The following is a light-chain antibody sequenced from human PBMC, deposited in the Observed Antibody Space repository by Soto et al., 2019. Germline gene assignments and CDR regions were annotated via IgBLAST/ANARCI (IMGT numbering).Light chain of an antibody. CDR3: SSYTSTSTYV. V-gene: IGLV2-14*01. Sequence: QSVLTQPASVSGSPGQSITVSCPGTSSDVGGYNYVSWYQQHPGKAPRLMIYDVSNRPSGVPDRFSGSKSGNTASLTISGLQAEDEADYYCSSYTSTSTYVFGTGTKVTVL. CDR2: DVS. J-gene: IGLJ1*01. CDR1: SSDVGGYNY.